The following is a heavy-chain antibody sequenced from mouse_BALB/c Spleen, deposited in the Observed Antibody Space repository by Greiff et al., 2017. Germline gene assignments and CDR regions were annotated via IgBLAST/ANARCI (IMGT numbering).Heavy chain of an antibody. Sequence: EVMLVESGAELVKPGASVKLSCTASGFNIKDTYMHWVKQRPEQGLEWIGRIDPANGNTKYDPKFQGKATITADTSSNTAYLQLSSLTSEDTAVYYCAPYYGNGFAYWGQGTLVTVSA. CDR2: IDPANGNT. J-gene: IGHJ3*01. CDR1: GFNIKDTY. CDR3: APYYGNGFAY. V-gene: IGHV14-3*02. D-gene: IGHD2-10*01.